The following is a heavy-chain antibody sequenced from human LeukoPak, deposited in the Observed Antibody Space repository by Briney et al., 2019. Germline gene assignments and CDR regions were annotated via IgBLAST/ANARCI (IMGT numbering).Heavy chain of an antibody. V-gene: IGHV3-53*01. D-gene: IGHD3-16*01. J-gene: IGHJ4*02. CDR3: ARGFGGVTAGYY. CDR2: IYSGGST. Sequence: GGSLRLSCAASGFAVSSIYMSWVRQAPGKGLEWVSVIYSGGSTYYADSVKGRFTISRDNSKNTLYLQMNSLRADDTAVYYCARGFGGVTAGYYWGQGTLATVSS. CDR1: GFAVSSIY.